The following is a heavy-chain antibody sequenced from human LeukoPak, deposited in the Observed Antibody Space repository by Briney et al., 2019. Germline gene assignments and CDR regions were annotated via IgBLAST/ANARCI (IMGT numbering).Heavy chain of an antibody. V-gene: IGHV3-30*02. CDR3: AKALRITIFGVVPPFDP. J-gene: IGHJ5*02. Sequence: PGGSLRLSCAASGFTFSSYGMHWVRQAPGKGLEWVAFLRYDGSNKYYADSVKGRFTISRDKSKNTLYLQMNSLRAEDTAVYYCAKALRITIFGVVPPFDPRGQGTLVTVSS. D-gene: IGHD3-3*01. CDR1: GFTFSSYG. CDR2: LRYDGSNK.